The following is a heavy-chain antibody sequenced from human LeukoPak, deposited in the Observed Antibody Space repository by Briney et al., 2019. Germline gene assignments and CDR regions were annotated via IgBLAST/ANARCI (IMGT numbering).Heavy chain of an antibody. V-gene: IGHV3-49*03. Sequence: GGSLRLSCSASGFTFGDYALTLFRQAPGKGLEWVGIIRSKAYSGAADYAASVKGRFIIPRDDSKSIAYLQMNSLQIDDTAVYYCTRTPPDAGWFDPWGQGTLVTVSS. CDR2: IRSKAYSGAA. CDR1: GFTFGDYA. J-gene: IGHJ5*02. D-gene: IGHD1-14*01. CDR3: TRTPPDAGWFDP.